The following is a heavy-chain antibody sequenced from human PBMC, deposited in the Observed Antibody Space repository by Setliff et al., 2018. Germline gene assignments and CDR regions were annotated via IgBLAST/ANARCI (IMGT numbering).Heavy chain of an antibody. Sequence: ASVKVSCKASGYTFTSYYMHWVRQAPGQGLEWMGIINPSGGSTSYAQKFQGRVTMTRDTSTSTVYMELSSLRSEDTAVYYCAREAKRKVVVVVAATPVYWGQGTLVTVSS. V-gene: IGHV1-46*01. CDR2: INPSGGST. D-gene: IGHD2-15*01. J-gene: IGHJ4*02. CDR3: AREAKRKVVVVVAATPVY. CDR1: GYTFTSYY.